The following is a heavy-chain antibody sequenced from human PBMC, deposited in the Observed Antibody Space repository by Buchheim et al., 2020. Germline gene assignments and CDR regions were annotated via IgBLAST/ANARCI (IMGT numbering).Heavy chain of an antibody. D-gene: IGHD3-3*01. J-gene: IGHJ5*02. V-gene: IGHV1-2*02. CDR2: INPHGGGT. CDR1: GYTFTAYY. Sequence: QVQLVQSGAEVKKPGASVKVSCKASGYTFTAYYIHWVRQAPGQGLEWMAWINPHGGGTDYAQKFRGRVTMTSDTSISTAYMELSSLTSDDMAVYYCARGGYNFWSGSSDNWFDPWGQGAL. CDR3: ARGGYNFWSGSSDNWFDP.